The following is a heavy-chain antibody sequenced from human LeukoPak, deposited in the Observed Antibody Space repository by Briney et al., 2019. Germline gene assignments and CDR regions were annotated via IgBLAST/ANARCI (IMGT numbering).Heavy chain of an antibody. D-gene: IGHD2-2*01. CDR1: GFTFSSYA. V-gene: IGHV3-30*04. J-gene: IGHJ4*02. Sequence: GGSLRLSCAASGFTFSSYAMHWVRQAPGKGLEWVAVISYDGSNKYYADPVKGRFTISRDNSKNTLYLQMNSLRAEDTAVYYCAGGYCSSTSCYANGPIDYWGQGTLVTVSS. CDR2: ISYDGSNK. CDR3: AGGYCSSTSCYANGPIDY.